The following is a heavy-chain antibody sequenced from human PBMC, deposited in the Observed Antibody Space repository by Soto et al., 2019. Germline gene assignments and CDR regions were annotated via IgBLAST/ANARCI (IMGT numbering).Heavy chain of an antibody. CDR2: IIPISGTA. CDR3: ARSQGSSASLEIYYYYYYGMDV. J-gene: IGHJ6*02. Sequence: QVQLVQSGAEVKKPGSSVKVSCKASGGTFSSYAISWVRQAPGQGLEWMGGIIPISGTANYAQKFQGRVPITADESTGTAYMELSSLRSEDTAVYYCARSQGSSASLEIYYYYYYGMDVWGQGTTVTVSS. CDR1: GGTFSSYA. D-gene: IGHD2-2*01. V-gene: IGHV1-69*01.